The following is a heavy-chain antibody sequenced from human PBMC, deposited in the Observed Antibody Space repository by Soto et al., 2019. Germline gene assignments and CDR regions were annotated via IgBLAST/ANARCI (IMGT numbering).Heavy chain of an antibody. CDR3: ATGYYYDQENFAYYRDAFDV. V-gene: IGHV5-51*01. CDR1: GYSFTSYW. Sequence: GESLKISCKGSGYSFTSYWIGWVRQMPGKGLEWMAIMYPGDSEIRYSPSFEGHVTISADNSISTAFLEWSSLKASDTAMYYCATGYYYDQENFAYYRDAFDVWRQGTMVTVSS. CDR2: MYPGDSEI. J-gene: IGHJ3*01. D-gene: IGHD3-9*01.